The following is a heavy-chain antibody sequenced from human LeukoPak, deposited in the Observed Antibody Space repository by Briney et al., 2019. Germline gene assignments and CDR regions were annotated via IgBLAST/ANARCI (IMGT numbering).Heavy chain of an antibody. Sequence: GGSLRLSCAASGFTFNSYAMSWVRQAPWERLQWVSAISGSGGSTYYADSVKGRFTISRDNSKNTLYLQMNSLRAEDTAVYYCAKHSGGYNSDDAFDIWGQGTMVSVSS. V-gene: IGHV3-23*01. CDR2: ISGSGGST. CDR1: GFTFNSYA. CDR3: AKHSGGYNSDDAFDI. D-gene: IGHD5-24*01. J-gene: IGHJ3*02.